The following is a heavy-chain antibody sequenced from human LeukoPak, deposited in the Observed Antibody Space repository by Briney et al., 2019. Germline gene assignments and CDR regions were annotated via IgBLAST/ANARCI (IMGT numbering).Heavy chain of an antibody. V-gene: IGHV3-30-3*01. CDR3: ARVGYSDAFDI. CDR2: ISYDGSNK. CDR1: GFTFSSYA. D-gene: IGHD5-18*01. J-gene: IGHJ3*02. Sequence: PGGSLRLSCAASGFTFSSYAMHWVRQAPGKRLEWVAVISYDGSNKYYADSVKGRFTISRDNSKNTLYLQMNSLRAEDTAVYYCARVGYSDAFDIWGQGTMVTVSS.